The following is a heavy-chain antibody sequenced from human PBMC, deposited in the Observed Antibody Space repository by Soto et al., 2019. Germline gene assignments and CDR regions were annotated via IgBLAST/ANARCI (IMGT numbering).Heavy chain of an antibody. V-gene: IGHV2-5*01. CDR2: IFWNGDK. CDR3: AHRLIGPATPQIDY. Sequence: QITLKESGPTLVKPTQTLTLTCTFSGFSLTASGEGVAWIRQPPGKALEWLALIFWNGDKFYSSSLKSRLTITKDTSTNQMVLTMTNIDPVDAATYYCAHRLIGPATPQIDYWGQGTLVTVSS. J-gene: IGHJ4*02. D-gene: IGHD2-15*01. CDR1: GFSLTASGEG.